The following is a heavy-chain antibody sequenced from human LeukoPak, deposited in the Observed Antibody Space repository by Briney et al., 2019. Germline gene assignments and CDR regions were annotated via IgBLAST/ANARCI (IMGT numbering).Heavy chain of an antibody. Sequence: GGSLRLSCAASGFTFSSYEMNWVRQAPGKGLEWVSYISSSGSTIYYADSVEGRFTISRDNAKNSLYLQMNSLRAEDTAVYYCAREPRYYYGSGSLDYWGQGTLVTVSS. CDR1: GFTFSSYE. V-gene: IGHV3-48*03. D-gene: IGHD3-10*01. J-gene: IGHJ4*02. CDR3: AREPRYYYGSGSLDY. CDR2: ISSSGSTI.